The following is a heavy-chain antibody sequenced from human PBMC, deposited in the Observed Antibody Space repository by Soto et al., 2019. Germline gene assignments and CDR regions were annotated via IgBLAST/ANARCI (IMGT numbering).Heavy chain of an antibody. CDR1: GFTFSVYF. D-gene: IGHD6-13*01. CDR2: ISSSGNSI. J-gene: IGHJ4*02. V-gene: IGHV3-11*01. Sequence: GGSLRRSCAASGFTFSVYFITLIRLAPGKGLDWVSFISSSGNSIYYADSVRGRFTVSRDNAKNSLFLQMSSLRADDMAVYYCARRAAAARSFDYWSRGTLVTVSS. CDR3: ARRAAAARSFDY.